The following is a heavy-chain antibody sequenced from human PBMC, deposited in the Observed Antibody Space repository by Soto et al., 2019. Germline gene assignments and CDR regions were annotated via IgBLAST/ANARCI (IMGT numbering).Heavy chain of an antibody. Sequence: GESLKISCKGSGYSLTSYWIAWVRQMPGKGLEWMGIIYPGDSNIRYSPSFQGQVTLSADKSISTAYLQWSSLKASDTAMYYCARRDVDSTGFDYWGQGTLVTVSS. D-gene: IGHD4-17*01. V-gene: IGHV5-51*01. CDR2: IYPGDSNI. J-gene: IGHJ4*02. CDR3: ARRDVDSTGFDY. CDR1: GYSLTSYW.